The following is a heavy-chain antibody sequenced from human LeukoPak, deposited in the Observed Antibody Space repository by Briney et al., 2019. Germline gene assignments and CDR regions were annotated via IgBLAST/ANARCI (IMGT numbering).Heavy chain of an antibody. D-gene: IGHD3-10*01. J-gene: IGHJ4*02. Sequence: GGSLRLSCAASGFTFSSYAMSWVRQAPGKGLEWVSAISGSGGSTYYADSVKGRFTISRDNSKNTLYLQMNSLRAEDTAVYYCARGSTGGYYGSGSYFDYWGQGTLVTVSS. CDR1: GFTFSSYA. CDR2: ISGSGGST. V-gene: IGHV3-23*01. CDR3: ARGSTGGYYGSGSYFDY.